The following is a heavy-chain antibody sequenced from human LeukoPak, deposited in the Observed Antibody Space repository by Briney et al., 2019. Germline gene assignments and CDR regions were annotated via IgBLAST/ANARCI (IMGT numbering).Heavy chain of an antibody. CDR3: ARDLRDSSGYSDY. D-gene: IGHD3-22*01. V-gene: IGHV3-21*01. CDR1: GFTFSSYA. CDR2: ISSSSSYI. Sequence: GGSLRLSCAASGFTFSSYAMSWVRQAPGKGLEWVSSISSSSSYIYYADSVKGRFTISRDNAKNSLYLQMNSLRAEDTAVYYCARDLRDSSGYSDYWGQGTLVTVSS. J-gene: IGHJ4*02.